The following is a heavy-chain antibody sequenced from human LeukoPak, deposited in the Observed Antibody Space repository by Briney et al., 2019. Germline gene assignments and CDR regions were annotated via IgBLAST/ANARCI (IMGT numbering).Heavy chain of an antibody. CDR3: ARVRGRLWFGETYFDY. J-gene: IGHJ4*01. V-gene: IGHV4-34*01. CDR2: INHSGST. CDR1: GGSFSGYY. D-gene: IGHD3-10*01. Sequence: PSETLSLTCAVYGGSFSGYYWSWIRQPPGKGLEWIGEINHSGSTNYNPSLKSRVTISVDTSKNQFSLKLSSVTAADTAVYYCARVRGRLWFGETYFDYWGQEPWSPSPQ.